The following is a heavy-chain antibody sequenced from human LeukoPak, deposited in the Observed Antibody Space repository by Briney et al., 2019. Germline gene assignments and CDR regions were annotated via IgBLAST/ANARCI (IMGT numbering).Heavy chain of an antibody. J-gene: IGHJ4*02. CDR2: IYYSGST. CDR3: ARELPSSGWSPYYFDY. D-gene: IGHD6-19*01. Sequence: SETLSLTCTVSGGSISSYYWSWIRQPPGKGLEWIGYIYYSGSTNYNPSLKSRVTISVDTSKNQFSLKLSSVTAAGTAVYYCARELPSSGWSPYYFDYRGQGTLVTVSS. V-gene: IGHV4-59*01. CDR1: GGSISSYY.